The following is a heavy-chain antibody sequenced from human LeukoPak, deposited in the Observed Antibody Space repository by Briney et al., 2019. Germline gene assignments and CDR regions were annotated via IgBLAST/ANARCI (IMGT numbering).Heavy chain of an antibody. CDR3: VFGAGYSGY. CDR2: IKQDGSEK. D-gene: IGHD4/OR15-4a*01. CDR1: GFSFSNAW. Sequence: GGSLRLSCAASGFSFSNAWMNWVRQAPGKGLEWVASIKQDGSEKYYVDSVKGRVTISRDNAKNSLYLQMNSLRAEDTAVYARVFGAGYSGYWGQGTLVTVSS. J-gene: IGHJ4*02. V-gene: IGHV3-7*01.